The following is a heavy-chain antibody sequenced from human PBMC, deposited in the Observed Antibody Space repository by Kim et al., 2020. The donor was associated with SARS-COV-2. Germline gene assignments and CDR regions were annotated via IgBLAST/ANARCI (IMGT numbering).Heavy chain of an antibody. V-gene: IGHV3-7*03. CDR3: VKVSIAALGADY. CDR1: GFTFSDFW. J-gene: IGHJ4*02. D-gene: IGHD2-21*01. CDR2: IKQDGTEK. Sequence: GESLRLSCAASGFTFSDFWMTWVRQAPGKGLEWVANIKQDGTEKFYVDSVKGRFTISRDNAENSLYLQMNNLRAEDTAIYYCVKVSIAALGADYWGQGTLVTVSS.